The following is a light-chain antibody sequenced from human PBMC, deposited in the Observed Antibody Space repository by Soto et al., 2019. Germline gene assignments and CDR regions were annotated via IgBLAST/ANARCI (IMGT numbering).Light chain of an antibody. CDR2: DVR. J-gene: IGLJ1*01. CDR3: SSYTTISTYV. V-gene: IGLV2-14*01. Sequence: QSVLTQPASVSGSPGQSITISCTGTSSDVGGYNYVSWYQQHPGKAPKLMIYDVRNRPSGVSNRFSGSKSVNTASLTIPGLQAEDEADYYCSSYTTISTYVFGTGTKVTV. CDR1: SSDVGGYNY.